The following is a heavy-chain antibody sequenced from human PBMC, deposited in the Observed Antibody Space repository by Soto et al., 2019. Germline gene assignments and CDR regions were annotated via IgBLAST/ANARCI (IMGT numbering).Heavy chain of an antibody. CDR3: TTDAYYYDSSGYYNHY. CDR2: IKSKTDGGTT. Sequence: GVLRLSCAASGFTFSNAWMSWVRQAPGKGLEWVGRIKSKTDGGTTDYAAPVKGRFTISRDDSKNTLYLQMNSLKTEDTAVYYCTTDAYYYDSSGYYNHYWGQGTLVTVSS. D-gene: IGHD3-22*01. CDR1: GFTFSNAW. V-gene: IGHV3-15*01. J-gene: IGHJ4*02.